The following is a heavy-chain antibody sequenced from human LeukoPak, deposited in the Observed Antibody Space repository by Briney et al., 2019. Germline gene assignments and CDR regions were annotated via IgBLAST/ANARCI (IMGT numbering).Heavy chain of an antibody. CDR3: ATRKLGNDY. D-gene: IGHD7-27*01. Sequence: GSLRLSCAASGGSVSNYYWSWIRQSPGKGLEWIGYIYYTETSYNPSLKSRVTISADTSKNQFSLKLYSVTAADTAVYYCATRKLGNDYWGQGTLVTVSS. J-gene: IGHJ4*02. CDR1: GGSVSNYY. V-gene: IGHV4-59*02. CDR2: IYYTET.